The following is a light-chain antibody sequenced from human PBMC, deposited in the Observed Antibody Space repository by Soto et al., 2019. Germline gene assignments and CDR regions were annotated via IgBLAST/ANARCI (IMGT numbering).Light chain of an antibody. Sequence: DIQMTQSPSTLSASVGDRVTITCRASQSISSWLAWYQQKPGKAPKLLIYKASSLESGVPSRFSGSGSGTEFTLTISSLQPDDFATYYCQQYNSSEWTFGRGTKVEIK. J-gene: IGKJ1*01. CDR3: QQYNSSEWT. CDR1: QSISSW. CDR2: KAS. V-gene: IGKV1-5*03.